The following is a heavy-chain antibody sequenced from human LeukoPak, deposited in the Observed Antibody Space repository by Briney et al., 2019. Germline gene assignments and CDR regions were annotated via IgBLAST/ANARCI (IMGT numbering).Heavy chain of an antibody. D-gene: IGHD1-26*01. CDR3: ARGRGNDFDY. CDR2: IKPNSGGT. CDR1: VYTFTGYY. V-gene: IGHV1-2*04. Sequence: ASVTVSFKASVYTFTGYYIHYVRQSTGQGLEWMGLIKPNSGGTNYAKKFQGWVTMTRDTSISTAYMELSRLRSDDTGVYFCARGRGNDFDYWGQGTLVTVSS. J-gene: IGHJ4*02.